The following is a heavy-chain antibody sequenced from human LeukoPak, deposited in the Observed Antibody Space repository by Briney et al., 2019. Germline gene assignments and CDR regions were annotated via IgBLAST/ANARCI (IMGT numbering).Heavy chain of an antibody. D-gene: IGHD3-22*01. CDR3: ARGRGYDSSGYYQRIDY. V-gene: IGHV4-34*01. Sequence: SETLSLTCAVYGGSFSGYYWSWIRQPPGKGLEWIGEINHSGGTNYNPSLKSRVTISVDTSKNQFSLKLSSVTAADTAVYYCARGRGYDSSGYYQRIDYWGQGTLVTVSS. J-gene: IGHJ4*02. CDR2: INHSGGT. CDR1: GGSFSGYY.